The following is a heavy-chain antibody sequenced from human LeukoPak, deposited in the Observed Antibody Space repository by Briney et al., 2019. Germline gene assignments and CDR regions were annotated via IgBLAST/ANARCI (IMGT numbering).Heavy chain of an antibody. CDR3: ARVVDCSSSSCYAPGFDY. J-gene: IGHJ4*02. Sequence: SETLSLTCTVYGGSFSGYYWSWIRQPPGKGLEWIGEINHSGSTNYSPSLKSRVTISVDTSKNQFSLKLSSVTAADTAVYYCARVVDCSSSSCYAPGFDYWGQGTLVTVSS. CDR2: INHSGST. CDR1: GGSFSGYY. V-gene: IGHV4-34*01. D-gene: IGHD2-2*01.